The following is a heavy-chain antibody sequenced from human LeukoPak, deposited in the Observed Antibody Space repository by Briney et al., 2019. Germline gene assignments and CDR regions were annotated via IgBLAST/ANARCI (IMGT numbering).Heavy chain of an antibody. J-gene: IGHJ3*02. CDR1: GYSFDNYG. CDR2: ISVYNGNT. CDR3: AGVVPGHDAFDI. V-gene: IGHV1-18*01. Sequence: ASVKVSCKASGYSFDNYGISWVRQAPGQGLEWMGWISVYNGNTNYAQKFQGRVTLTTDTSTTTVYMELRSLRSDDTAVYYCAGVVPGHDAFDIWGQGTMVTVSS.